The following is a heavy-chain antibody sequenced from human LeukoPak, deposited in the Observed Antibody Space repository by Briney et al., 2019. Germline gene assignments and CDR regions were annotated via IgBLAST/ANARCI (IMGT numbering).Heavy chain of an antibody. CDR2: INPKSGGT. Sequence: AGVKVSCKSSGYTFIGYFIHWVRQAPGQGLEWMGWINPKSGGTKYAQKFQGRVTMTMDTSISTAYMELSRLTSDDTAVYYCAKDPCSGGNCYGGLDYWSQGNLVTVSS. V-gene: IGHV1-2*02. J-gene: IGHJ4*02. CDR3: AKDPCSGGNCYGGLDY. CDR1: GYTFIGYF. D-gene: IGHD2-15*01.